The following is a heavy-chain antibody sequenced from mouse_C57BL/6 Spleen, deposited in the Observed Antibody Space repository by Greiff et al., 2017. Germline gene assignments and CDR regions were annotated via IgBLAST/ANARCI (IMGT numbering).Heavy chain of an antibody. V-gene: IGHV5-15*01. CDR2: ISNLAYSI. J-gene: IGHJ2*01. CDR3: ARLGYGSSSYYFDY. D-gene: IGHD1-1*01. Sequence: EVQRVESGGGLVQPGGSLKLSCAASGFTFSDYGMAWVRQAPRKGPEWVAFISNLAYSIYYADTVTGRFTIARENAKNTLYLELSSLRSEDTAMYYCARLGYGSSSYYFDYWGQGTTLTVSS. CDR1: GFTFSDYG.